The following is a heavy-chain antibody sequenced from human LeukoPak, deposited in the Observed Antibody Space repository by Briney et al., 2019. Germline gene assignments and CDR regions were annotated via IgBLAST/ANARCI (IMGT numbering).Heavy chain of an antibody. Sequence: SETLSLTCAIYGGSFSGYYWSWIRQPPGKGLEWIGEINHSGSTNYNPSLKSRVTISVDTSKNQFSLKLSSVTAADTAVYYCARVFRGYYYYYVDVWGKGTTVTISS. CDR1: GGSFSGYY. V-gene: IGHV4-34*01. CDR2: INHSGST. D-gene: IGHD3-10*01. CDR3: ARVFRGYYYYYVDV. J-gene: IGHJ6*03.